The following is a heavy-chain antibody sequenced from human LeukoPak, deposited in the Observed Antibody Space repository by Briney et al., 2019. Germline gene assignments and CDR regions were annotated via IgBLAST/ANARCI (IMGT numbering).Heavy chain of an antibody. CDR3: ARDNGSGSYYNEYYFDY. Sequence: KSSQTLSLTCTVSGGSISSGGYYWSWIRQHRGKGLEWIGYIYYSGSTYYNPSLKSRVTISVDTSKNQFSLKLSSVTAADTAVYYCARDNGSGSYYNEYYFDYWGQGTLATVSS. J-gene: IGHJ4*02. V-gene: IGHV4-31*03. CDR1: GGSISSGGYY. D-gene: IGHD3-10*01. CDR2: IYYSGST.